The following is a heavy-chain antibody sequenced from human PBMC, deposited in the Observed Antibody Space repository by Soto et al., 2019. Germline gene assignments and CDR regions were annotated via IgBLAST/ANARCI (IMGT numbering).Heavy chain of an antibody. Sequence: QVQLQESGPGLVKPSQTLSLTCTVSGGSISSGGYYWSWIRQHPGKGLGWIGYIYYSGSTYYNPSLKSRVTISVDTSKNQFSLKLSSVTAADTAVYYCARDLGNLSGYDYLYFDLWGRGTLVTVSS. CDR3: ARDLGNLSGYDYLYFDL. CDR1: GGSISSGGYY. V-gene: IGHV4-31*03. CDR2: IYYSGST. J-gene: IGHJ2*01. D-gene: IGHD5-12*01.